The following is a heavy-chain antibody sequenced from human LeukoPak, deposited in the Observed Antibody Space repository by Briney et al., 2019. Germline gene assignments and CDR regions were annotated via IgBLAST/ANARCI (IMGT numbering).Heavy chain of an antibody. CDR2: IYYSGST. Sequence: SETLSLTCTVSGDSITSFYWSWIRQPPGKGLEWIGYIYYSGSTTCNPSLKSRVTIAVDTSKNQFSLQLTSVTASDRAVYYCVRLNGGPWGQGILVTVSS. D-gene: IGHD2-8*01. CDR3: VRLNGGP. V-gene: IGHV4-59*08. J-gene: IGHJ5*02. CDR1: GDSITSFY.